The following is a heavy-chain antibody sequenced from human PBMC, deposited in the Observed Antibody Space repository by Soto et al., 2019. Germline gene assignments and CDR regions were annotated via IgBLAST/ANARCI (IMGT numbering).Heavy chain of an antibody. Sequence: QVQLRESGPGLVSPSETLSLICTVSGSSISGYYWNWIRQSPGKGLEWLGYMYYSESTDYNPSLKSRFAISIDSSKNQVSLTLTSVTAADTAVYFCARSGSPLVWRARWFDSWGQGTLVTVSS. J-gene: IGHJ5*01. V-gene: IGHV4-59*01. CDR2: MYYSEST. CDR3: ARSGSPLVWRARWFDS. D-gene: IGHD1-26*01. CDR1: GSSISGYY.